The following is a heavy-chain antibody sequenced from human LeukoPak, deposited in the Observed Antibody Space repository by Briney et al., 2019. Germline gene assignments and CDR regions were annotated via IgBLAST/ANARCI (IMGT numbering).Heavy chain of an antibody. CDR3: TRDRQGPRLYEMDI. CDR1: GFTFSNYG. Sequence: GGSLRHSCAASGFTFSNYGIHWVRHAPGKGLEWVTFISYDGRNRHYVDSVKGRFTISRDNAKNSLYLQMNSLRAEDTAVYYCTRDRQGPRLYEMDIWGQGTTVTVSS. V-gene: IGHV3-30*03. CDR2: ISYDGRNR. J-gene: IGHJ6*02. D-gene: IGHD2-8*01.